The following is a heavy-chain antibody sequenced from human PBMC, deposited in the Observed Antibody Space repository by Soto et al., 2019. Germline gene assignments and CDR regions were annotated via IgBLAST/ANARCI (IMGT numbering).Heavy chain of an antibody. Sequence: PGESLKISCKGSGYSFTTYWIGWVRQMPGKGLEWMGIIYPGDSDTRYSPSFQGQVTISADKSISTAYLQWSSLKASDTAMYYCARSASTTVTTYWFDPWGQGTLVTVSS. V-gene: IGHV5-51*01. CDR3: ARSASTTVTTYWFDP. CDR2: IYPGDSDT. J-gene: IGHJ5*02. D-gene: IGHD4-17*01. CDR1: GYSFTTYW.